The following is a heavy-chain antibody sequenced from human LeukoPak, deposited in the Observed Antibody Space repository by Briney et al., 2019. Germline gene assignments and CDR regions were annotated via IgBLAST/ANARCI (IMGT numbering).Heavy chain of an antibody. CDR1: EFTFSTYA. J-gene: IGHJ6*03. V-gene: IGHV3-30*04. CDR3: AKDPRYCSSTSCYVSYCYYYYMDV. D-gene: IGHD2-2*01. Sequence: GGSLRLSCAASEFTFSTYAMHWVRQAPGKGPEWVAVISYDGSNKYYADSVKGRFTISRDNSKNTLYLQMNSLRAEDTAVYYCAKDPRYCSSTSCYVSYCYYYYMDVWGKGTTVTVSS. CDR2: ISYDGSNK.